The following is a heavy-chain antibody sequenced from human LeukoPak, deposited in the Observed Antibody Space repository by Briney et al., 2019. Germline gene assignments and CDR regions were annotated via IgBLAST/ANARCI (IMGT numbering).Heavy chain of an antibody. CDR2: ISGSGNTI. J-gene: IGHJ4*02. CDR1: GFTFSSYT. D-gene: IGHD1-26*01. V-gene: IGHV3-48*04. CDR3: ASGRPFDY. Sequence: GGSLRLSCAASGFTFSSYTMNWVRQAPGKGLEWVSYISGSGNTIYYADSVKGRFTISRDNAKNSLYLQMNSLRAEDTAVYYCASGRPFDYWGQGTLVTVSS.